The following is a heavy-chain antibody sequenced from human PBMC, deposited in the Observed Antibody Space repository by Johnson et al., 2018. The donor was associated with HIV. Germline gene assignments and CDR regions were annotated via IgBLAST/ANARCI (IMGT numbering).Heavy chain of an antibody. D-gene: IGHD7-27*01. V-gene: IGHV3-20*03. CDR2: INWNGGST. J-gene: IGHJ3*02. CDR3: ARGSGVGAFDI. Sequence: EWVSGINWNGGSTGYADSVKGRFTISRDNAKNSLYLQMNSLRAEDTAVYYCARGSGVGAFDIWGQGTMVTVSS.